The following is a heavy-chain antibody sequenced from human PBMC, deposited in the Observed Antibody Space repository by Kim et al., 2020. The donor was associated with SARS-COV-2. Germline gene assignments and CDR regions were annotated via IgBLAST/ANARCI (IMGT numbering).Heavy chain of an antibody. V-gene: IGHV3-33*01. CDR1: GFTFSSYG. D-gene: IGHD2-2*01. CDR3: ARDGGRGYCSSTSCSRNWFDP. J-gene: IGHJ5*02. CDR2: IWYDGSNK. Sequence: GGSLRLSCAASGFTFSSYGMHWVRQAPGKGLEWVAVIWYDGSNKYYADSVKGRFTISRDNSKNTLYLQMNSLRAEDTAVYYCARDGGRGYCSSTSCSRNWFDPWGQGTLVTVSS.